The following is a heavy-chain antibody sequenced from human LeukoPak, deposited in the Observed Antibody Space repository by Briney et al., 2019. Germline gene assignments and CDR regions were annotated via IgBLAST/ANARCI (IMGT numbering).Heavy chain of an antibody. V-gene: IGHV3-23*01. J-gene: IGHJ6*03. CDR3: ARVSSLYSGSYYYYYYYMDV. CDR2: ISGRSGST. CDR1: GFTFSSYG. Sequence: PGGSLRLSCAASGFTFSSYGMSWVRQAPGKGLEWVSAISGRSGSTYYADSVKGRFTISRDNAKNSLYLQMNSLRAEDTAVYYCARVSSLYSGSYYYYYYYMDVWGKGTTVTVSS. D-gene: IGHD1-26*01.